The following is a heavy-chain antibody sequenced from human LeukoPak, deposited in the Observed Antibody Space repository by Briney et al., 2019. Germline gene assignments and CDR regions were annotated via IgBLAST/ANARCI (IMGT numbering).Heavy chain of an antibody. D-gene: IGHD2-2*01. CDR3: ARESDQLLPYFDY. V-gene: IGHV1-2*02. CDR2: INPNSGGT. J-gene: IGHJ4*02. Sequence: ASVKVSCKASGYTFTGYYMHWVRQAPGQGLEWMGWINPNSGGTNYAQKFQGRVTMTRDTSISTAYMELSRPRSDDTAVYYCARESDQLLPYFDYWGQGTLVTVSS. CDR1: GYTFTGYY.